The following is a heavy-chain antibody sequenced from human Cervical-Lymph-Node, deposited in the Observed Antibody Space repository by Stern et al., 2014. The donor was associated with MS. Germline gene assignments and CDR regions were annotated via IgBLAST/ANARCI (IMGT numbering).Heavy chain of an antibody. Sequence: VQLVESGPGLVKPSQTLSLTCTVSGGYISSGRYYWSWIRQPAGKGLEWIGRIYTSGSTHYNPPLKGRVTISVATSKTQFPLRLSSVTAADTAVYYCARVGGLADYGDPQADAFDIWGQGTMVTVSS. J-gene: IGHJ3*02. CDR3: ARVGGLADYGDPQADAFDI. V-gene: IGHV4-61*02. CDR1: GGYISSGRYY. CDR2: IYTSGST. D-gene: IGHD4-17*01.